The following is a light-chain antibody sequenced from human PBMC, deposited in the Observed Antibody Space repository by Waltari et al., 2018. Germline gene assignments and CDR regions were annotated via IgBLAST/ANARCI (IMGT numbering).Light chain of an antibody. J-gene: IGLJ1*01. CDR1: TSHLGNYY. Sequence: QSVLTPPPSVSAAPGQKVTVSCSGTTSHLGNYYVSWYRHLPGTAPKLLIFDNSQRPSGIPERFSGSKSGTSATLGITGLQTGDEADYYCGTWDSSLDSYVFGSGSKVTVL. CDR3: GTWDSSLDSYV. V-gene: IGLV1-51*01. CDR2: DNS.